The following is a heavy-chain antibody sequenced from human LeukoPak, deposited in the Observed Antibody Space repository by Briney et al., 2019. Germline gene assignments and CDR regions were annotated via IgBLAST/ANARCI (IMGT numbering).Heavy chain of an antibody. D-gene: IGHD6-13*01. CDR1: GGSISSGGYY. J-gene: IGHJ6*03. CDR3: ARDSPHVPGIAAAGKDFSYYYMDV. V-gene: IGHV4-30-2*01. Sequence: SETLSLTCTVSGGSISSGGYYWSWIRQPPGKGLEWIGYIYHSGSTYYNPSLKSRVTISVDRSKNQFSLKLSSVTAADTAVYYCARDSPHVPGIAAAGKDFSYYYMDVWGKGTTVTVSS. CDR2: IYHSGST.